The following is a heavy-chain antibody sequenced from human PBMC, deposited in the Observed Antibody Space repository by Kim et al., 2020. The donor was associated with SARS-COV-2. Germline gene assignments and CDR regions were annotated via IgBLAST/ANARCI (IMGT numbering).Heavy chain of an antibody. J-gene: IGHJ4*02. CDR3: AKRSGAGSYSFDA. D-gene: IGHD3-10*01. V-gene: IGHV3-23*01. Sequence: YEAAVKGRFTISRDTSKNTLYLQMNSLRAEDTAVYYCAKRSGAGSYSFDAWGQGTLVTVSS.